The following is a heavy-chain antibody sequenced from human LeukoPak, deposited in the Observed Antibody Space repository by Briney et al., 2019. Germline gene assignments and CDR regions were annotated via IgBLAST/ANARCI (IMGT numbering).Heavy chain of an antibody. CDR2: IYYSGST. CDR1: GGSISSYY. V-gene: IGHV4-59*01. J-gene: IGHJ3*02. Sequence: PSETLSLTCTVSGGSISSYYWSWIRQPPGKGLEWIGYIYYSGSTNYNPSLKSRVTISVDTSKNQFSLKLSSVTAADTAVYYCARSRIAMVNVAFDIWGQGTMVTVSS. CDR3: ARSRIAMVNVAFDI. D-gene: IGHD5-18*01.